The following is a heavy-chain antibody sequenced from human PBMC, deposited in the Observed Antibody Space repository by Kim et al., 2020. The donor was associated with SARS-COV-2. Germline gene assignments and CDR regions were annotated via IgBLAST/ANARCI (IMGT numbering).Heavy chain of an antibody. CDR2: TYYRSKWYN. CDR1: GDSIFSNSAA. J-gene: IGHJ3*02. D-gene: IGHD1-1*01. V-gene: IGHV6-1*01. Sequence: SQTLSLTCAISGDSIFSNSAAWNWIRQSPSRGLEWLGRTYYRSKWYNDYAVSVKGRLTINPDTSKNQFSLQLNSVTPEDTAVYYCTRDPGNNWSDGFDIWGQGTMVTVSS. CDR3: TRDPGNNWSDGFDI.